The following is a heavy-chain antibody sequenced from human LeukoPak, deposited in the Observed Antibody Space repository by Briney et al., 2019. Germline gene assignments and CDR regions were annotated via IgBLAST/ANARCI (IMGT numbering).Heavy chain of an antibody. V-gene: IGHV3-21*01. CDR3: ARVPSFWSGYYADY. Sequence: GGSLRLSCAASGFTFSTYAVNWVRQAPGKGLEWVSSISRGSIHIYYGDSVKGRFTISRDNAKNSLFLEMNSLRAEDTAVYYCARVPSFWSGYYADYWGRGTLVTVSS. J-gene: IGHJ4*02. CDR2: ISRGSIHI. D-gene: IGHD3-3*01. CDR1: GFTFSTYA.